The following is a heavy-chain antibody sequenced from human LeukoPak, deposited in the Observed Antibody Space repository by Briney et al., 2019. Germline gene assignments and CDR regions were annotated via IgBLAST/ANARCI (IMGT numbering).Heavy chain of an antibody. CDR2: IYSGGST. J-gene: IGHJ4*02. V-gene: IGHV3-66*01. CDR3: ARAEPLDYGDYGSLDY. Sequence: GGSLRLSCVASGFTVSSNYMSWVRQAPGKGLEWVSVIYSGGSTYYADSVKGRFTISRDNSKNTLYLQMNSLRAEDTAVYYCARAEPLDYGDYGSLDYWGQGTLVTVSS. D-gene: IGHD4-17*01. CDR1: GFTVSSNY.